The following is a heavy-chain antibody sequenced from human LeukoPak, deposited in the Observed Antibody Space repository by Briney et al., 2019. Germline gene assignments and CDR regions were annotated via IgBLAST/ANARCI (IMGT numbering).Heavy chain of an antibody. CDR2: IYFSGST. D-gene: IGHD3-10*01. J-gene: IGHJ4*02. CDR3: ARGGTYWDY. CDR1: GGSIRTTSYY. Sequence: SETLPLTCTVSGGSIRTTSYYWGWIRQSPGREPEWIGSIYFSGSTYYNPPLESRVTISVDTSNNQFSLKLTSVTAADTAVYYCARGGTYWDYWGQGTLVTVSS. V-gene: IGHV4-39*07.